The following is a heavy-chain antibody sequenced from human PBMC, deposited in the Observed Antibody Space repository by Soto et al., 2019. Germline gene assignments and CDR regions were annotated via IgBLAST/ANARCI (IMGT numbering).Heavy chain of an antibody. V-gene: IGHV3-15*07. D-gene: IGHD2-15*01. CDR3: TPQNCSGGSCYSGDYYYGLDV. J-gene: IGHJ6*02. CDR1: GFTFSNAW. Sequence: EVQLVESGGGLVKPGGSLRLSCAASGFTFSNAWMNWVRQAPGKGLEWVGRIKSKTDGGTADYAAAVKGRFTISRDDSNNTLYLQMDSLITEDTAVYYCTPQNCSGGSCYSGDYYYGLDVWGQGATVSVSS. CDR2: IKSKTDGGTA.